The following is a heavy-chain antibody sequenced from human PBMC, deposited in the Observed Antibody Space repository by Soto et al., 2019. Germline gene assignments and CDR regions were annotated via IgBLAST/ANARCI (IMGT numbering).Heavy chain of an antibody. Sequence: SQTLSLTCAISGDSVSSNSASCDWIRQSPSRGLEWLGRTYYRSKWYSDYAVSVKSRITVKPDTSKNQFSLQLHSLTPEDTAMYYCARVVSSSEHDYWGQGTLVTVSS. CDR3: ARVVSSSEHDY. CDR1: GDSVSSNSAS. CDR2: TYYRSKWYS. V-gene: IGHV6-1*01. J-gene: IGHJ4*02. D-gene: IGHD6-13*01.